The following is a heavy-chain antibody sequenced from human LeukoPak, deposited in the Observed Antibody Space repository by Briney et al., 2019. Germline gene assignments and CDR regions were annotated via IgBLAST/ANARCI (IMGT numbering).Heavy chain of an antibody. V-gene: IGHV4-59*12. CDR2: IYHSGST. CDR1: GGSISSYY. J-gene: IGHJ4*02. D-gene: IGHD3-9*01. CDR3: ASFEYEAHD. Sequence: PSETLSLTCTVSGGSISSYYWSWIRQPPGKGLEWIGEIYHSGSTNYNPSLKSRVTISVDKSKNQFSLKLSSVTAADTAVYYCASFEYEAHDWGQGTLVTVSS.